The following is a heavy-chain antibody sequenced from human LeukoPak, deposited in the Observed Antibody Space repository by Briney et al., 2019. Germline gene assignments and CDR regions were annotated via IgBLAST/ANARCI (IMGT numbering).Heavy chain of an antibody. Sequence: PSETLSLTCTVSGGSISSYYWSRIRQPPGKGLEWIGYIYYSGSTNYNPSLKSRVTISVDASKNQFSLKLSSVTAADTAVYYCARENRMGAIDYWGQGTLVTVSS. D-gene: IGHD1-26*01. V-gene: IGHV4-59*01. CDR2: IYYSGST. CDR3: ARENRMGAIDY. J-gene: IGHJ4*02. CDR1: GGSISSYY.